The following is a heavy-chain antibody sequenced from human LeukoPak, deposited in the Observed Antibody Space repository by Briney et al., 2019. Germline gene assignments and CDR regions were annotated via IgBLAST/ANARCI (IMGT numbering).Heavy chain of an antibody. CDR3: AKHTVLGAFDI. CDR1: GFTFSTFG. J-gene: IGHJ3*02. Sequence: GGSLRLSCAASGFTFSTFGMHWVRQAPGKGLEWVAFILYDGSNEYYADSVKGRFTISRDNSKNTLYLQVNSLRPEDTAVYYCAKHTVLGAFDIWGQGTMVTISS. CDR2: ILYDGSNE. V-gene: IGHV3-30*02.